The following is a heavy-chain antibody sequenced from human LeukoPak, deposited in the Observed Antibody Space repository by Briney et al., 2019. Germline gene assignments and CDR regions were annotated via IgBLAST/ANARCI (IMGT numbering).Heavy chain of an antibody. CDR1: GDSISNYY. V-gene: IGHV4-59*01. CDR3: ARQSGMDFDI. D-gene: IGHD3-3*01. Sequence: SETLSLTCTVSGDSISNYYWSWIRQPPGKGLEWIGHIYYSGSTNYNPSLKSRVAISVDTSKDQFSLKLSSVTAADTAVYYCARQSGMDFDIWGQGTMVTVSS. J-gene: IGHJ3*02. CDR2: IYYSGST.